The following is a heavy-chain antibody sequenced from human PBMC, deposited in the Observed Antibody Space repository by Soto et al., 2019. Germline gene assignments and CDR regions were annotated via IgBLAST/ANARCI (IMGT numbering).Heavy chain of an antibody. CDR1: GFTFSTYA. J-gene: IGHJ4*02. V-gene: IGHV3-23*01. Sequence: EVQLLESGGGLVQPGGSLILSCAASGFTFSTYAMSWVRQAPGKGLEWVSSISGSGGNTYYADSVKGRFTISRDNSKNTLYLQMNSLRAEDTAVYYCPPLWFGEPLGHDYWGQGTLVTVSS. CDR3: PPLWFGEPLGHDY. CDR2: ISGSGGNT. D-gene: IGHD3-10*01.